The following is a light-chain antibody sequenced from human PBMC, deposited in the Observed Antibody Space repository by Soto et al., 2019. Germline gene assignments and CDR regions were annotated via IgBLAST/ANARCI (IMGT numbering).Light chain of an antibody. J-gene: IGKJ4*01. V-gene: IGKV3-11*01. CDR3: QQCSNWPPT. CDR2: DAY. Sequence: EIVMTQSPATLSVSPGERATLSYTASQSFRGLLAWYQQKPGQAPRLLIYDAYNRATGIPARFSGSGSGTDFTLTISTLEPEDFAVYYCQQCSNWPPTFGGGTKV. CDR1: QSFRGL.